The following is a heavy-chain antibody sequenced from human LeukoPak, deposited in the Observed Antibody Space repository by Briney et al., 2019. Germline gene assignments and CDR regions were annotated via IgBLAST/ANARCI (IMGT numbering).Heavy chain of an antibody. CDR2: IIPIFGTA. D-gene: IGHD2/OR15-2a*01. J-gene: IGHJ4*02. CDR3: ARNNRKPGCPGDY. V-gene: IGHV1-69*13. CDR1: GGTFSSYA. Sequence: ASVKVSCKASGGTFSSYAISWVRQAPGQGLEWMGGIIPIFGTANYAQKFQGRVTITADESTSTAYMELSSLRSDDTAVYYCARNNRKPGCPGDYWGQGTLVTVSS.